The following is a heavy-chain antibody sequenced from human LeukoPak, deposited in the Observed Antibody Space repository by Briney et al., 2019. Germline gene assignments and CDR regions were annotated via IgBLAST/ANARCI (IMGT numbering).Heavy chain of an antibody. D-gene: IGHD6-13*01. J-gene: IGHJ2*01. Sequence: LETLSLTCTVSVGSISRYYWSWIRQPPGKGLEWIGYKYYSGSTNYNPSLKSRVTISVDTSKNQFSLKLSSVTAADTAVYYCARVYYSSTYDYWYFDLWGRGNLVTVSS. CDR1: VGSISRYY. V-gene: IGHV4-59*01. CDR3: ARVYYSSTYDYWYFDL. CDR2: KYYSGST.